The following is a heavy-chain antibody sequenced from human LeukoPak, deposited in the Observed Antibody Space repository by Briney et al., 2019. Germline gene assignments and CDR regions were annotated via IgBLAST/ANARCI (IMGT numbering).Heavy chain of an antibody. Sequence: SETLSLTCTVSGGSISSYYWSWIRQPPGKGLEWIGYIYYSGTTNYNPSLKSRVTISVDTSKNQFSLKLRSVTAADTAVYYCARGVYIAAAQYGYWGQGTLATVSS. V-gene: IGHV4-59*01. CDR3: ARGVYIAAAQYGY. CDR2: IYYSGTT. D-gene: IGHD6-13*01. CDR1: GGSISSYY. J-gene: IGHJ4*02.